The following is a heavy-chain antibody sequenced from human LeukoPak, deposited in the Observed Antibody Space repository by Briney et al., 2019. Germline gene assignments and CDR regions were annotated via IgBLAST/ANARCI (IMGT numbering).Heavy chain of an antibody. CDR3: ARIRGGWYYFDY. CDR2: IYYSGST. D-gene: IGHD6-19*01. J-gene: IGHJ4*02. CDR1: GGSISSSSYY. V-gene: IGHV4-39*01. Sequence: SETLSLTCTVSGGSISSSSYYWGWIRQPPGKGLEWIGSIYYSGSTYYSPSLKSRVTISVDTSKNQFSLKLSSVTAADTAVYYCARIRGGWYYFDYWGQGTLVTVSS.